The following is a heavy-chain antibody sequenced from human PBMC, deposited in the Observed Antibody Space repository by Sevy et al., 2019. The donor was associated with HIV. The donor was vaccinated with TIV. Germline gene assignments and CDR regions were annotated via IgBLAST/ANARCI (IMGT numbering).Heavy chain of an antibody. J-gene: IGHJ6*02. CDR1: GFTSSPYS. Sequence: GGSLRLSCAASGFTSSPYSMNWVRQAPGKGLEWVSSISSSSSYIYYADSVKGRFIVSRDNAKNSLYLQMDSLRAEDTAVYYGAREGGNVNSFGVVPRDAMDVWGQGTTVTVSS. V-gene: IGHV3-21*01. D-gene: IGHD3-3*02. CDR2: ISSSSSYI. CDR3: AREGGNVNSFGVVPRDAMDV.